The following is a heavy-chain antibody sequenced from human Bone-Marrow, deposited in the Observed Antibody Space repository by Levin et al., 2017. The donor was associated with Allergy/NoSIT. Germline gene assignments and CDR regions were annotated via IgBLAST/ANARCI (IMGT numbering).Heavy chain of an antibody. CDR3: ARGGASSNDY. J-gene: IGHJ4*02. CDR1: GYTFSDYY. D-gene: IGHD6-13*01. CDR2: IDPTRGAT. Sequence: GGSLRLSCSVSGYTFSDYYIHWIRQTPGQGLEWIGWIDPTRGATQFAEKFHARVVLTRNSSISTAYMELGKLRSDDTALYYCARGGASSNDYWGQGTLVTVSS. V-gene: IGHV1-2*02.